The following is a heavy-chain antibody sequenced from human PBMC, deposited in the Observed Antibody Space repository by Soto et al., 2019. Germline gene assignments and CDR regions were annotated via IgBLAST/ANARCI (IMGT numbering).Heavy chain of an antibody. J-gene: IGHJ5*02. CDR1: GYTFTSYD. Sequence: QVPLVQSGAEVKKPGASVKVSCKASGYTFTSYDINWVRQATGQGLEWMGWMNPNSGNTGHAQKFQGRVTMTRNTSISTAYMELSSLRSEDTAVYYCAMVRPYCSSTSCYVWFDPWGQGTLVTVSS. D-gene: IGHD2-2*01. CDR3: AMVRPYCSSTSCYVWFDP. V-gene: IGHV1-8*01. CDR2: MNPNSGNT.